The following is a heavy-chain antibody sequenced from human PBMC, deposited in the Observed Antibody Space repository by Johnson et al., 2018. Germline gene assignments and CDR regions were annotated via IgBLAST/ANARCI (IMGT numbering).Heavy chain of an antibody. CDR1: GFTVSSNY. Sequence: VRLGQCGGGLVEPGGSLRLSCEASGFTVSSNYMSWVRQAPGKGLEWVSVIYSGGSTYYSDSVKGRFTLYVDNSKNTLYLQMNSLRAEDTAVYYCASLYYWGQGTLVTVYS. CDR2: IYSGGST. CDR3: ASLYY. J-gene: IGHJ4*02. V-gene: IGHV3-66*02.